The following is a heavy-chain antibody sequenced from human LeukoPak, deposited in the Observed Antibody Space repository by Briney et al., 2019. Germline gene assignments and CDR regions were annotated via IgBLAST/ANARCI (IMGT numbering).Heavy chain of an antibody. J-gene: IGHJ4*02. CDR1: GGSISSYY. CDR2: ISYSGST. D-gene: IGHD1-26*01. V-gene: IGHV4-59*01. Sequence: SETLSLTCTVSGGSISSYYWSWIRQPPGKGLEWIGYISYSGSTNYNPSLKSRVTISLDTSKNQFSLRLSSVTAADTAMYYCASSRYTGSYSTIDFWGQGTLVTVSS. CDR3: ASSRYTGSYSTIDF.